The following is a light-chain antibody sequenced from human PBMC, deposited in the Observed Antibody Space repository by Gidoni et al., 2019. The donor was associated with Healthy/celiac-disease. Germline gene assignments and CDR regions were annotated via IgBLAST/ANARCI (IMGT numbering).Light chain of an antibody. CDR2: DAS. Sequence: DIHITQSPSSLSASVGDRVTITCQVSQDISNYLYWYQQKPGKAPKLLIYDASNLETGVPSRFSGSGYGTDFTFTISSQQPEDIATYYCQQYDNLPLTFGGGTKVEIK. J-gene: IGKJ4*01. CDR3: QQYDNLPLT. V-gene: IGKV1-33*01. CDR1: QDISNY.